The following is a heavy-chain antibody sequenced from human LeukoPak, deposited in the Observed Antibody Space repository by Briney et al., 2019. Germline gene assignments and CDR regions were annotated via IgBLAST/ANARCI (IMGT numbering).Heavy chain of an antibody. J-gene: IGHJ4*02. D-gene: IGHD4-17*01. CDR2: ISSSTSHI. CDR3: ARDRADDGFDY. V-gene: IGHV3-21*01. CDR1: GFTFSSYS. Sequence: GGSLRLSCAASGFTFSSYSMNWVRQAPRKGLEWVSSISSSTSHIHYADSVKGRFTISRDTAKNLLFLQMNSLRAEDTAVYYCARDRADDGFDYWGQGTLVTVSS.